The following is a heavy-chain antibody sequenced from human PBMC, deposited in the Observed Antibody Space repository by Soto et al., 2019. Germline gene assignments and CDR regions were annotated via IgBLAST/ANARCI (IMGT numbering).Heavy chain of an antibody. D-gene: IGHD3-16*01. CDR3: AKDHGGARPDYYYGMDV. CDR1: GFTFSSYG. Sequence: QVQLVESGGGVVQPGRSLRLSCAASGFTFSSYGMHWVRQAPGKGLEWVAVISYDGSNKYYADSVKGRFTISRDNSKNTLYLQMNSLRAEDTAVYYCAKDHGGARPDYYYGMDVWGQGTTVTVSS. V-gene: IGHV3-30*18. J-gene: IGHJ6*02. CDR2: ISYDGSNK.